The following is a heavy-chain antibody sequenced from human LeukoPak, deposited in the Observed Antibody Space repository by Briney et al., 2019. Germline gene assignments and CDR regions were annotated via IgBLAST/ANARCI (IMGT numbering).Heavy chain of an antibody. Sequence: ASVKVSCKASGYTFTSYDINWVRHATGQGLEWMGWMNPNSGNTGYAQKFQGRVTMTRNTSISTAYMELSSLRSEDTAVYYCARANSGSYYLDYWGQGTLVTVSS. D-gene: IGHD1-26*01. CDR2: MNPNSGNT. V-gene: IGHV1-8*01. CDR1: GYTFTSYD. CDR3: ARANSGSYYLDY. J-gene: IGHJ4*02.